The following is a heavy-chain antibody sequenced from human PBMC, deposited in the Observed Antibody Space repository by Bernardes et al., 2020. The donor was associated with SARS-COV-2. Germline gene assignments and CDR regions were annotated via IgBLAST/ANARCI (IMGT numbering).Heavy chain of an antibody. Sequence: SLNRSLTHAISWDSHSSNNVAWTLLRQSPSGGLEWLGKTYFRSKWYNDYAVSVKSRITINPDTSKNQFSLQLNSVTPEDTGVYFCSRSLYGMDVWGQGTTVTVSS. CDR2: TYFRSKWYN. J-gene: IGHJ6*02. CDR3: SRSLYGMDV. CDR1: WDSHSSNNVA. V-gene: IGHV6-1*01.